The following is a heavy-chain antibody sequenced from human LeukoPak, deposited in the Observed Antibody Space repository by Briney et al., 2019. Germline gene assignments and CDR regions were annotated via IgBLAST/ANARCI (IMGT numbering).Heavy chain of an antibody. J-gene: IGHJ5*02. V-gene: IGHV4-39*01. Sequence: SETLSLTCTVSGGSISSSSYYWGWIRQPPGKGLEWIGSIYYSGSTYYNPSLKSRVTISVDTSKNQFSLKLSSVTAADTAVYYCARHIGSSWYLEWFGPWGQGTLVTVSS. D-gene: IGHD6-13*01. CDR1: GGSISSSSYY. CDR2: IYYSGST. CDR3: ARHIGSSWYLEWFGP.